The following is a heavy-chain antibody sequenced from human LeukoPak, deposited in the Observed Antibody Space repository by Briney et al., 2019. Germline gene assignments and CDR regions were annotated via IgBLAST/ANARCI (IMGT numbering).Heavy chain of an antibody. J-gene: IGHJ4*02. CDR1: GFPLSSYS. CDR3: VRVKGSYFDY. D-gene: IGHD2-15*01. CDR2: ISASGSAI. V-gene: IGHV3-48*01. Sequence: GGSLRLSCTASGFPLSSYSMNWIRQAPGKGLEGISYISASGSAIYYIDSVNGRVTVSRDNARNSLFLQMDSPRAEDTAVYYCVRVKGSYFDYWGPGTLVTVSS.